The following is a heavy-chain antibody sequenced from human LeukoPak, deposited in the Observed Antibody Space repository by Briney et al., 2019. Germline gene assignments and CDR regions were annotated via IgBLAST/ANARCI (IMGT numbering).Heavy chain of an antibody. V-gene: IGHV3-7*01. J-gene: IGHJ6*03. CDR2: IKQDGSEK. CDR1: GFTFSRNW. D-gene: IGHD4-17*01. CDR3: AKDYGDYYYYMDV. Sequence: GGSLRLSCAASGFTFSRNWMSWVRQAPGKGLEWVASIKQDGSEKNYVDSVKGRFTISRDNSKNTLYLQMNSLRAEDTAVYYCAKDYGDYYYYMDVWGKGTTVTISS.